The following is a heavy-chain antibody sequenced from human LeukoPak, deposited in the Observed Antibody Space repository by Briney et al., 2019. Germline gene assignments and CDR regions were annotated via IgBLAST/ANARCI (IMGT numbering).Heavy chain of an antibody. V-gene: IGHV4-39*01. CDR3: ARLSGCTKGVCILTYPIGY. CDR2: IYYSGST. J-gene: IGHJ4*02. Sequence: SETLSLTCTVSGGSISSSSYYWGWIRQPPGKGLEWIGSIYYSGSTYYNPSLKSRVTISVDTSKNQFSLKLSSVTAADTAVYYCARLSGCTKGVCILTYPIGYWGQGTLVTVSS. CDR1: GGSISSSSYY. D-gene: IGHD2-8*01.